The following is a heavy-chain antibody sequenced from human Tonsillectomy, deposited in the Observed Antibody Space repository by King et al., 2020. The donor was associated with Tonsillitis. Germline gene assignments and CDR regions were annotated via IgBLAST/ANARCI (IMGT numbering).Heavy chain of an antibody. CDR1: GFTFSSYA. CDR3: AKEIVGATTWYYGMDV. CDR2: ISGSGGST. V-gene: IGHV3-23*04. D-gene: IGHD1-26*01. J-gene: IGHJ6*02. Sequence: VQLVESGGGLVQPGGSLRLSCAASGFTFSSYAMSWVRQAPGKGLEWVSAISGSGGSTYYADSVKGRFPISRDNSKNTLYLQMNSLRAEDTAVYYCAKEIVGATTWYYGMDVWGQGTTVTVSS.